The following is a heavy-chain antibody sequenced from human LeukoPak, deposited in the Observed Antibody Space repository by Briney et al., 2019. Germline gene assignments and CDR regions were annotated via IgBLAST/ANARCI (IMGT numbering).Heavy chain of an antibody. CDR1: GFTFSNYG. Sequence: GGSLRLSCAASGFTFSNYGMHWVRQAPGKGLEWVAVISYDGSNKYYTDSVKGRFAISRDNSKNTLYLQMNSLRAEDTAVYYCAKDRTAGYDGLVDYWGQGTLVTVSS. D-gene: IGHD5-12*01. CDR2: ISYDGSNK. CDR3: AKDRTAGYDGLVDY. J-gene: IGHJ4*02. V-gene: IGHV3-30*18.